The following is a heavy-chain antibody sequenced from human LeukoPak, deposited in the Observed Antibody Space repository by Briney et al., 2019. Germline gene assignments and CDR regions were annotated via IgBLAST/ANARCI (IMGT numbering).Heavy chain of an antibody. J-gene: IGHJ4*02. D-gene: IGHD2-2*02. Sequence: GGSLRLSCAASGFTFSSYAMSWVRQAPGKGLEWVANIKQDGSEKYYVDSVKGRFTISRDNAKNSLYLQMNSLRAEDTAVYYCAREPIWQTYYFDYWGQGTLVTVSS. V-gene: IGHV3-7*01. CDR3: AREPIWQTYYFDY. CDR2: IKQDGSEK. CDR1: GFTFSSYA.